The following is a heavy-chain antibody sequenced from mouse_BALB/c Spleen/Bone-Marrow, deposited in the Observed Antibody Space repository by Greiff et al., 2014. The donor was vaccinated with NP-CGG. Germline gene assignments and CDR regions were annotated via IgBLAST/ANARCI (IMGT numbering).Heavy chain of an antibody. V-gene: IGHV5-6-3*01. Sequence: ELQLVESGGGLVQPGGSLKLSCAASGFTFSSYGMSWVRQTPDKRLELVATINSNGGSTYYPDSVKGRFTISRDNAKNTLYLQMSSLKSEDTAMYYCARDYYGSSDYWGQGTTLTVSS. CDR2: INSNGGST. CDR1: GFTFSSYG. J-gene: IGHJ2*01. CDR3: ARDYYGSSDY. D-gene: IGHD1-1*01.